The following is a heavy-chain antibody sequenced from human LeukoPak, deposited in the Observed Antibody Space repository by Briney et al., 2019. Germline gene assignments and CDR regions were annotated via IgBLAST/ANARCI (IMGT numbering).Heavy chain of an antibody. J-gene: IGHJ6*02. CDR2: IIPILGIA. CDR3: ARYCSSTSCYTLLNGGNPWVYYYGMDV. CDR1: GGTFSSYA. D-gene: IGHD2-2*02. V-gene: IGHV1-69*04. Sequence: SVKVSCKASGGTFSSYAISWVRQAPGQGVERMGRIIPILGIANYAQKFQGRVTITADKSTSTAYMELSSLRSEDTAVYYCARYCSSTSCYTLLNGGNPWVYYYGMDVWGQGTTVTVSS.